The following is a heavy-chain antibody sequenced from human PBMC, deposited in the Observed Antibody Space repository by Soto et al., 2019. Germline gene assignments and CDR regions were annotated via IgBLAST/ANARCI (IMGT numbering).Heavy chain of an antibody. D-gene: IGHD3-9*01. V-gene: IGHV3-33*01. CDR2: IWYDGSSK. J-gene: IGHJ4*02. CDR1: AFTFSSYG. Sequence: QVQLVESGGGVVQPGRSLRLSCAASAFTFSSYGMHWVRQAPGKGLEWVAVIWYDGSSKYYADSVKGRFTISRDNSKKTLYLQMNSLRAEDTAVYYCVSQYYDVLTACMNPDNWGQGTLVTVSS. CDR3: VSQYYDVLTACMNPDN.